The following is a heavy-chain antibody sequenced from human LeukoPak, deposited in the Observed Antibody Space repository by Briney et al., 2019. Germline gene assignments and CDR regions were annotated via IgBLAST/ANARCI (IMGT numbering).Heavy chain of an antibody. CDR1: GGSISSSSYY. D-gene: IGHD1-7*01. CDR3: ASSVGWNYVYFDY. Sequence: PSETLSLTCTVSGGSISSSSYYWSWIRQPPGKGLEWIGYIYYSGSTNYNPSLKSRVTISVDTSKNQFSLKLSSVTAADTAVYYCASSVGWNYVYFDYWGQGTLVTVSS. V-gene: IGHV4-61*01. CDR2: IYYSGST. J-gene: IGHJ4*02.